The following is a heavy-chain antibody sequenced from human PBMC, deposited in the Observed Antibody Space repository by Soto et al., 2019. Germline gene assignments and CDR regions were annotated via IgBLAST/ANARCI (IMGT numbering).Heavy chain of an antibody. CDR2: ISAYNGNT. D-gene: IGHD3-9*01. Sequence: QVQLVQSGAEVKKPGASVKVSCKASGYTFTGSGISWVRQAPGQGLEWMGWISAYNGNTNYAQKRQGRVTMTTDTSTSTAYMELRSLRSDDTAVYYCARDVLRYFDWLPSHWYFDLWGRGTLVTVSS. J-gene: IGHJ2*01. V-gene: IGHV1-18*04. CDR3: ARDVLRYFDWLPSHWYFDL. CDR1: GYTFTGSG.